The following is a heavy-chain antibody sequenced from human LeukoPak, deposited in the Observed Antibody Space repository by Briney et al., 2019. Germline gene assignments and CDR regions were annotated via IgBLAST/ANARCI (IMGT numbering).Heavy chain of an antibody. CDR1: GYTFTSYG. D-gene: IGHD6-6*01. J-gene: IGHJ5*02. CDR2: ISAYNSNT. V-gene: IGHV1-18*01. Sequence: GASVKVSCKASGYTFTSYGISWVRQAPGQGLEWVGWISAYNSNTNYAQKLQGRVTMTTDTSTSTAYMELRSLRSDDTAVYYCARVKEVGSSSGWFDPWGQGTLVTVSS. CDR3: ARVKEVGSSSGWFDP.